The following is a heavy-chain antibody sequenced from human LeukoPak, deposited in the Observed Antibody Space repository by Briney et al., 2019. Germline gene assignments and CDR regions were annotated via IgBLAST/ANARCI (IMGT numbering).Heavy chain of an antibody. D-gene: IGHD6-19*01. V-gene: IGHV4-39*07. CDR3: ARLIIAVAGSGHYYYCMDG. J-gene: IGHJ6*02. Sequence: PSETLSLTCTVSGGSIRSSSCYWGWIREPPGKGVEWIGSIYYSGSTYYTPSLKVRVTISLATSRTQPSLTLSSVTAADTAVYYSARLIIAVAGSGHYYYCMDGSGQASSVTAPS. CDR1: GGSIRSSSCY. CDR2: IYYSGST.